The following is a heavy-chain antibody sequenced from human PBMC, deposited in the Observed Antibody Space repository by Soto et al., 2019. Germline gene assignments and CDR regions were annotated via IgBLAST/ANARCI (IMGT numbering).Heavy chain of an antibody. D-gene: IGHD2-21*01. V-gene: IGHV4-34*01. J-gene: IGHJ6*03. CDR3: AGGSGDSSVPHYYYCMDV. CDR2: INHSGST. CDR1: GGSFSGYY. Sequence: SETLSLTCAVYGGSFSGYYWSWIRQPPGKGLEWIGEINHSGSTNYNPSLKSRVTISVDTSKNKFSLKMSSVTAADTAVYYCAGGSGDSSVPHYYYCMDVWGKGTTVTVSS.